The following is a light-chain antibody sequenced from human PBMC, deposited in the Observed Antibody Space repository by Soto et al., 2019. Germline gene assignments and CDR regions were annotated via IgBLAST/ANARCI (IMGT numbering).Light chain of an antibody. CDR2: DVS. Sequence: QSVLTQPRSVSGSPGQSVTISCTGTSTDVGGYNYVSWYQQHPGKAPKVMIYDVSKRPSGVPDRFSGSKSGNTASLTISGLQPEDEADYYCCSYGGYYNYVFGTGTKVTVL. CDR1: STDVGGYNY. V-gene: IGLV2-11*01. CDR3: CSYGGYYNYV. J-gene: IGLJ1*01.